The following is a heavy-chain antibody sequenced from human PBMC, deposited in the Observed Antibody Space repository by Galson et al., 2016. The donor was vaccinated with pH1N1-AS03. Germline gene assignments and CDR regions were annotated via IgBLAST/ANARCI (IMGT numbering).Heavy chain of an antibody. Sequence: SLRLSCAASGFAFSDYTMHWVRQAPGKGLEGVAVTSYNGRNKYYTDSVQGRFSISRDNSKNTRHPQMISLRDEDTAVYFCARSPSSAWHNFDYWGQGALVVVST. CDR1: GFAFSDYT. CDR3: ARSPSSAWHNFDY. CDR2: TSYNGRNK. V-gene: IGHV3-30-3*02. J-gene: IGHJ4*02. D-gene: IGHD6-19*01.